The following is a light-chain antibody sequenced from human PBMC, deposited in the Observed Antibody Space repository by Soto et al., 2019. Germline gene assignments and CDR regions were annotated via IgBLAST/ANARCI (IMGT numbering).Light chain of an antibody. J-gene: IGKJ1*01. CDR3: QQFEDWPT. V-gene: IGKV3-15*01. CDR1: QSIRTN. CDR2: GTS. Sequence: ENVLTLSPATLSLSAKGTVTLSCRASQSIRTNVAWYQQIPGQAPRLLIYGTSNRATGIPDRISGSRSGTEFTLTICSLQSEDFGVYYCQQFEDWPTFGQGTMVDIK.